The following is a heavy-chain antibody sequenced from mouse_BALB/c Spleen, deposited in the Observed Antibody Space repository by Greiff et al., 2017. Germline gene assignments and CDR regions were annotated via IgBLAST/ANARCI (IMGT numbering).Heavy chain of an antibody. CDR2: ISSGGSYT. CDR1: GFTFSSYA. Sequence: EVMLVESGGGLVKPGGSLKLSCAASGFTFSSYAMSWVRQTPEKRLEWVATISSGGSYTYYPDSVKGRFTISRDNAKNTLYLQMSSLRSEDTAMYYCARRTSYYFDYWGQGTTLTVSS. CDR3: ARRTSYYFDY. J-gene: IGHJ2*01. V-gene: IGHV5-9-1*01.